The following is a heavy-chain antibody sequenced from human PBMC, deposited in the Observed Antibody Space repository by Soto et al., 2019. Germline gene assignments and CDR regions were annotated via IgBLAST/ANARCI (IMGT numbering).Heavy chain of an antibody. CDR3: ASLGGCSGGSGYAFPFVP. V-gene: IGHV3-7*01. CDR2: IKQDESEK. Sequence: EVQLVESGGGLVQPGGSLRLSCAASGFTFSSYWMSWVRQAPGKGLEWVANIKQDESEKYYVDSVKGRFTISRDNAKNSLYLQMNSLRAEDTGVYYCASLGGCSGGSGYAFPFVPWGQGTPVAVSS. CDR1: GFTFSSYW. D-gene: IGHD2-15*01. J-gene: IGHJ5*02.